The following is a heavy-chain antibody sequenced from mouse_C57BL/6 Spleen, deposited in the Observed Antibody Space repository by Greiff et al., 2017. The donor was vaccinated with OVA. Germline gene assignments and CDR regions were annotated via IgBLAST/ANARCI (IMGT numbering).Heavy chain of an antibody. V-gene: IGHV1-63*01. CDR3: ARYYSNRDWYFDV. D-gene: IGHD2-5*01. J-gene: IGHJ1*03. CDR1: GYTFTNYW. CDR2: IYPGGGYP. Sequence: VQLQQSGAELVRPGTSVKMSCKASGYTFTNYWIGWAKQRPGHGLEWIGDIYPGGGYPNYNEKFKGKATLTADKSSSTAYMQFSSLTSEDSAIYYCARYYSNRDWYFDVWGTGTTVTVSS.